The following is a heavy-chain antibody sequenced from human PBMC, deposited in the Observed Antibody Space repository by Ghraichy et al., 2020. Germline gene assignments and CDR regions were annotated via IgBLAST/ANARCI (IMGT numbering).Heavy chain of an antibody. CDR1: GGTFSSYA. CDR3: AAPSDIVVVVAAPYYYGMDV. CDR2: IIPIFGTA. Sequence: SVKVSCKASGGTFSSYAISWVRQAPGQGLEWMGGIIPIFGTANYAQKFQGRVTITADESTSTAYMELSSLRSEDTAVYYCAAPSDIVVVVAAPYYYGMDVWGQVTTVTVSS. J-gene: IGHJ6*02. D-gene: IGHD2-15*01. V-gene: IGHV1-69*13.